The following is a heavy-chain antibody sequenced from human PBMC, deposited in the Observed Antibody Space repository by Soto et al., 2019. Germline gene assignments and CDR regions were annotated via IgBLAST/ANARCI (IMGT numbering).Heavy chain of an antibody. CDR3: PTTIIYGDPGDY. CDR1: GYTFISYY. D-gene: IGHD4-17*01. Sequence: QVQVQQSGAEVKEPGASVRISCKASGYTFISYYMHWVRQAPGQGLEWMGIIDPSGARTTYAQRFRGRVTMTWDTSRSTDYVDMTSLRPDDTAVYFCPTTIIYGDPGDYWGQGTVVSVSS. CDR2: IDPSGART. V-gene: IGHV1-46*01. J-gene: IGHJ4*02.